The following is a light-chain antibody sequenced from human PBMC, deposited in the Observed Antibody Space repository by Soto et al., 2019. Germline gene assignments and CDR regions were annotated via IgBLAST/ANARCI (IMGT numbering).Light chain of an antibody. J-gene: IGKJ2*01. CDR2: DAS. CDR3: QQRGNWPRT. V-gene: IGKV3-11*01. CDR1: QSVSSY. Sequence: EIVLPQSPATLSLSPGERATLSCRASQSVSSYLAWYQQKPGQAPRLLIYDASNRATGIPARFSGSGSGTDFTLTISSLEPEEFAVYYCQQRGNWPRTFGQGTKLEIK.